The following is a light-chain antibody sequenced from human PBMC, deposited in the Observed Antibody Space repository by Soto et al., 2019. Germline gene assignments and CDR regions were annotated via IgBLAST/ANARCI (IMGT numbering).Light chain of an antibody. Sequence: QSVLTQPPSVSEAPRQRVTISCSGSTSNIGNNVVNWYQQVPGKSPRLLIYYNGLVASGVSDRFSGSKSGTSAFLAISGLRSEDEADYYCAAWDDKLGGPVFGGGTKLTVL. CDR1: TSNIGNNV. J-gene: IGLJ3*02. CDR2: YNG. V-gene: IGLV1-36*01. CDR3: AAWDDKLGGPV.